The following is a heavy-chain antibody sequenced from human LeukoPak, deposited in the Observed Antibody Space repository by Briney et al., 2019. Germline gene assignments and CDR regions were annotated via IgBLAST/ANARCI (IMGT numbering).Heavy chain of an antibody. CDR3: ASGPIVVVPAANSYGMDV. J-gene: IGHJ6*04. V-gene: IGHV3-53*01. D-gene: IGHD2-2*01. CDR2: IYSGGST. Sequence: GGSLRLSCAASGFTVSSNYMSWVRQAPGKGLEWVSVIYSGGSTYYADSVKGRSTISRDNSKNTLYLQMNSRRAEDTAVYYCASGPIVVVPAANSYGMDVWGKGTTVTVSS. CDR1: GFTVSSNY.